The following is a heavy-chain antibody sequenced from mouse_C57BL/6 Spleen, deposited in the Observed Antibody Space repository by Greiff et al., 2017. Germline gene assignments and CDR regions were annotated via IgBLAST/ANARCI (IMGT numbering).Heavy chain of an antibody. CDR3: AREPPFYYGSSHRYFDV. CDR1: GYTFTDYN. CDR2: INPNNGGT. Sequence: EVKLMESGPELVKPGASVKIPCTASGYTFTDYNMDWVKQSHGKSLEWIGDINPNNGGTIYNQKFQGKATLTVDKSSSTAYMELRSLTSEDTAVYYCAREPPFYYGSSHRYFDVWGTGTTVTVSS. D-gene: IGHD1-1*01. J-gene: IGHJ1*03. V-gene: IGHV1-18*01.